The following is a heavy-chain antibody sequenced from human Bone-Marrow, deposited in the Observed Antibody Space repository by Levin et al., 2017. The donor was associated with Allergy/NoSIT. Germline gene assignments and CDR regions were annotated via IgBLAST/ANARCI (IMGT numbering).Heavy chain of an antibody. CDR1: GDSVNNYA. CDR3: ASGYSSSWYSGQNWFDP. CDR2: IIPVFDTT. Sequence: ASVKVSCKASGDSVNNYAICWVRQAPGQGLEWMGGIIPVFDTTHYAQKFQGRLTITADGSTSTAYMELRSLRSDDTAVYYCASGYSSSWYSGQNWFDPWGQGTLVTVSS. V-gene: IGHV1-69*13. D-gene: IGHD6-13*01. J-gene: IGHJ5*02.